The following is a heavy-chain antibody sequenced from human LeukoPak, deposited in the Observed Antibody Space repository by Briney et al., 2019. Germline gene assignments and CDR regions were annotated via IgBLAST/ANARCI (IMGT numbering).Heavy chain of an antibody. Sequence: GGSLRLSCAASGFTFSSYAMSWVRQAPGKGLEWVSVISGSGYSTYYADSVKGRFTISRDNSKNTLYLQMNSLRAEDTAVYYCAKFGTAGPHFDYWGQGTLVTVSS. CDR3: AKFGTAGPHFDY. CDR1: GFTFSSYA. CDR2: ISGSGYST. D-gene: IGHD6-13*01. V-gene: IGHV3-23*01. J-gene: IGHJ4*02.